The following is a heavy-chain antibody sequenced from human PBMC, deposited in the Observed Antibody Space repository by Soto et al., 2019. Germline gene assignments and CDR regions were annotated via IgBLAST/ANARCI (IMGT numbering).Heavy chain of an antibody. V-gene: IGHV3-23*01. CDR2: ISGSGGST. CDR1: GFAFNNYA. J-gene: IGHJ1*01. D-gene: IGHD3-16*01. Sequence: DVKLLESGGGVVQPGGSLRLSCAASGFAFNNYAMNWVRQAPGRGLEWVSHISGSGGSTDYADSVKGRFSISKDSSKSTLYLHMNSLRAEDTARYFCAKEEPYINSWSSAGYLQHWGLGTQVTVSS. CDR3: AKEEPYINSWSSAGYLQH.